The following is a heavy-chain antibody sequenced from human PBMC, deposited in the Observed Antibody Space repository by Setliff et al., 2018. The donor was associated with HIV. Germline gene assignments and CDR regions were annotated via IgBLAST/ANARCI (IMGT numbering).Heavy chain of an antibody. CDR2: ISYGGTYI. D-gene: IGHD6-13*01. CDR3: ARVLMGIAAADEKLDY. V-gene: IGHV3-21*04. J-gene: IGHJ4*02. CDR1: GFTFSSYC. Sequence: PGGSLRLSCAASGFTFSSYCMDWFRQAPGKGLEWVSSISYGGTYIYQSDSVRGRFTISRDDAKESLYLQMSSLRAEDTAVYYCARVLMGIAAADEKLDYWGQGTLVTVSS.